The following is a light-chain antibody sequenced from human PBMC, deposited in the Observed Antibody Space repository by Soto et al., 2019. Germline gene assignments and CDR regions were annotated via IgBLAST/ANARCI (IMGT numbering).Light chain of an antibody. Sequence: DIQMTQSPSTLSASVGDRVTITCRASQSVSNLLAWYQQKPGKAPKLLISKASNLESGVPSRFSGSGSGTQFTLIISSLQPDFSASYYCQQYHHYSSFGQGTKL. CDR3: QQYHHYSS. CDR2: KAS. V-gene: IGKV1-5*03. CDR1: QSVSNL. J-gene: IGKJ2*01.